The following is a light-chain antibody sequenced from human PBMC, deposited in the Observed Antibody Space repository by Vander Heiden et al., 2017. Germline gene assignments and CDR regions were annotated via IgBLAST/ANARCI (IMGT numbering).Light chain of an antibody. CDR1: QSVIYSSNNKNY. J-gene: IGKJ1*01. V-gene: IGKV4-1*01. CDR2: WAS. Sequence: DIVMTQSPDSLAVSLGERATINCKSSQSVIYSSNNKNYLAWYQQKPGQPPKLLIYWASTRESGVPDRFSGSGSGTDFTLTISSLQAEDVAVYYCQQDDSTPWTFGQGTKVEIK. CDR3: QQDDSTPWT.